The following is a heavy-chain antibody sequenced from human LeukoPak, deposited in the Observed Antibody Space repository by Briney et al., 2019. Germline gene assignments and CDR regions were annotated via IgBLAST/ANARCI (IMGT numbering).Heavy chain of an antibody. V-gene: IGHV3-33*01. J-gene: IGHJ4*02. CDR1: GFTFSSYA. CDR2: VWHDGSNK. Sequence: GGSLRLSCTAPGFTFSSYAIHWIRQAPGKGLEWVALVWHDGSNKYYANSVKGRSTISRDNSKNTVYLQMNSLRAEDTAVYYCARELFGSGSCPDYWGQGTLVTVSS. CDR3: ARELFGSGSCPDY. D-gene: IGHD3-10*01.